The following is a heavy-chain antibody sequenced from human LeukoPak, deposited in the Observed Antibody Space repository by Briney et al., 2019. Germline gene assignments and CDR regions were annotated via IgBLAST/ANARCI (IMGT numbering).Heavy chain of an antibody. J-gene: IGHJ4*02. CDR2: INHSGST. V-gene: IGHV4-34*01. D-gene: IGHD6-13*01. CDR3: ARGRNSSPRWYYFEY. CDR1: GGSFSGYY. Sequence: SETLSLTCAVYGGSFSGYYWSWIRQPPGKGLEWIGEINHSGSTNYNPSLKSRVTISVDTSKNQFSLKLSSVTAADTAVYYCARGRNSSPRWYYFEYWGQGTLVTVSS.